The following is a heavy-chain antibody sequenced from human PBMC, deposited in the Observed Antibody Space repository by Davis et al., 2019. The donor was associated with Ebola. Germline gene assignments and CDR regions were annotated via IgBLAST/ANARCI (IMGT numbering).Heavy chain of an antibody. CDR1: GFTFSDYY. CDR2: ISSSGSTI. V-gene: IGHV3-11*01. D-gene: IGHD6-19*01. J-gene: IGHJ4*02. CDR3: ARDPGRGWDFDY. Sequence: GESLKISCAASGFTFSDYYMSWIRQAPGKGLEWVSCISSSGSTIYYADSVKGRFTISRDNDKNSLYLQMNSLRAEDTAVYYCARDPGRGWDFDYWGQGTLVTVSS.